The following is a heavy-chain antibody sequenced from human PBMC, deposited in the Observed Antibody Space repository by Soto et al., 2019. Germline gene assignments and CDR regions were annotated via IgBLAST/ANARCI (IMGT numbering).Heavy chain of an antibody. D-gene: IGHD6-6*01. V-gene: IGHV5-10-1*01. CDR1: GYSFTSYW. J-gene: IGHJ6*02. CDR3: ARQDTGSSSYYYYGMDV. Sequence: GESLKISCKGSGYSFTSYWNSWVRQMPGKGLEWMGRIDPSDSYTNYSPSFQGHVTISADKSISTAYLQWSSLKASDTAMYYCARQDTGSSSYYYYGMDVWGQGTTVTVSS. CDR2: IDPSDSYT.